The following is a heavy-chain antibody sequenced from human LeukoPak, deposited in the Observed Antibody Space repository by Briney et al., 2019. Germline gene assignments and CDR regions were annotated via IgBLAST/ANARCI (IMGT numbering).Heavy chain of an antibody. D-gene: IGHD3-22*01. J-gene: IGHJ4*02. V-gene: IGHV3-30*18. CDR3: AKYKQPHYYDSSGAPKTRGYFDY. CDR2: ISNDGNNK. Sequence: PGGSLRLSCVASGFTFSRFGMHWVRQAPGKGLEWVAAISNDGNNKVYADSVKGRFTISRDNSKNTLYLQMNSLRAEDTAVYYCAKYKQPHYYDSSGAPKTRGYFDYWGQGTLVTVSS. CDR1: GFTFSRFG.